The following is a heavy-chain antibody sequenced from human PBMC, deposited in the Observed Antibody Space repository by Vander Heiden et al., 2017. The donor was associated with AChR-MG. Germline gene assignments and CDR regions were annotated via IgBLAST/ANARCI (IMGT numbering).Heavy chain of an antibody. CDR3: AKDPPFLAVAAWDY. D-gene: IGHD6-19*01. J-gene: IGHJ4*02. CDR1: GFTFSNLA. CDR2: IGASGSDT. V-gene: IGHV3-23*01. Sequence: EVQLLESGGGLVQPGGSLRLSCVASGFTFSNLAMSWVRQAPGKGLEWVSTIGASGSDTYYTDSVKGRFTISRDNSKNTMHLQMNSLRVEDTALYYCAKDPPFLAVAAWDYWGQGTLVTVSS.